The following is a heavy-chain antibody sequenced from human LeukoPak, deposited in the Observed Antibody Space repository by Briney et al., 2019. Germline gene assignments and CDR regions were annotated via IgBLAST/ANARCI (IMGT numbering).Heavy chain of an antibody. Sequence: PGGSLRLSCAASGFTFSSYEMNWVRQAPGKGLEWVSYISSSGSTIYYADSVEGRFTISRDNAKNSLYLQMNSLRAEDTAVYYCVLRGGATDYWGQGTLVTVSS. CDR3: VLRGGATDY. V-gene: IGHV3-48*03. D-gene: IGHD3-16*01. J-gene: IGHJ4*02. CDR2: ISSSGSTI. CDR1: GFTFSSYE.